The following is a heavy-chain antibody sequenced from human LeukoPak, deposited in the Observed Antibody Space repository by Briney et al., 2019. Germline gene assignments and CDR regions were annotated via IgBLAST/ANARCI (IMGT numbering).Heavy chain of an antibody. J-gene: IGHJ3*02. CDR3: ARFRDTAMDDAFDI. CDR1: GDSISSSSSY. Sequence: SETLSLTCIVSGDSISSSSSYWGWIRQPPGKGLEWIGSIYYSGSTYYNPSLKSRVTISVDTSKNQFSLKLSSVTAADTAVYYCARFRDTAMDDAFDIWGQGTMVTVSS. D-gene: IGHD5-18*01. CDR2: IYYSGST. V-gene: IGHV4-39*07.